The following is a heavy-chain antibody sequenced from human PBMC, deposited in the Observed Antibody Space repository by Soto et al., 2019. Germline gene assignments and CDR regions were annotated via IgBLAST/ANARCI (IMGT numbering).Heavy chain of an antibody. J-gene: IGHJ4*02. CDR2: ISKDGSVI. Sequence: QVQLVESGGGVVQPGGSLRLSCAASGFSFSRFAIHWVRQAPGKGLEWVAVISKDGSVIYYADSVKGRFTISRDSSKSSLFLQVNSLTSEDTAVYHCARSRSGAVPDSLGFWGQGTLVTVSS. D-gene: IGHD3-10*01. V-gene: IGHV3-30-3*01. CDR1: GFSFSRFA. CDR3: ARSRSGAVPDSLGF.